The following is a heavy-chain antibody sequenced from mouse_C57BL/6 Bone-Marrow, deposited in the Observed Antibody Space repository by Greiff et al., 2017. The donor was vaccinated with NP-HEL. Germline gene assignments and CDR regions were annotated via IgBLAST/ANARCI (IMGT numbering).Heavy chain of an antibody. J-gene: IGHJ4*01. CDR1: GFTFSSYG. Sequence: EVKLVESGGDLVKPGGSLKLSCAASGFTFSSYGMSWVRLTPDKRLEWVATISSGGSYTYYPDSVKGRFTISRDNAKNTLYLQMSSLKSEDTAMYYCARHATAMDYWGQGTSVTVSS. CDR2: ISSGGSYT. CDR3: ARHATAMDY. V-gene: IGHV5-6*02. D-gene: IGHD1-1*01.